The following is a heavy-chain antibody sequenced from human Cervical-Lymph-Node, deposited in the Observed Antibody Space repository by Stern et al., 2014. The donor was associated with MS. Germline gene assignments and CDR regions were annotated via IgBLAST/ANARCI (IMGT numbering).Heavy chain of an antibody. J-gene: IGHJ5*02. CDR1: GYTFTSYG. CDR3: ARDIGYYGSGSKTFDP. V-gene: IGHV1-18*01. CDR2: LSAYNGNT. Sequence: VQLVESGAEVKKPGASVKVSCKASGYTFTSYGISWVRQAPGQGLEWMGWLSAYNGNTNYAQKLQGRVTMTTDTSTSTAYMELRSLRSDDTAVYYCARDIGYYGSGSKTFDPWGQGTLVTVSS. D-gene: IGHD3-10*01.